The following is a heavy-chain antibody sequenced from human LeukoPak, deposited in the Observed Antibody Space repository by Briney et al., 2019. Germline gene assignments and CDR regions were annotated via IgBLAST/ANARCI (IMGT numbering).Heavy chain of an antibody. CDR1: GFTFSSYA. D-gene: IGHD3-10*01. J-gene: IGHJ4*02. CDR3: ARIGMVRGVSLDY. V-gene: IGHV3-7*01. CDR2: IKQDGSEK. Sequence: GGSLRLSCAASGFTFSSYAMHWVRQAPGKGLEWVANIKQDGSEKYYVDSVKGRFTISRDNAKNSLYLQMNSLRAEDTAVYYCARIGMVRGVSLDYWGQGTLVTVSS.